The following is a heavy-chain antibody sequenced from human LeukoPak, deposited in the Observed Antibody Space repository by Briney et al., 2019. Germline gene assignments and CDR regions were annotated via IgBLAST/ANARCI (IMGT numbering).Heavy chain of an antibody. D-gene: IGHD1-1*01. CDR3: ARPVTGTYAPLEY. CDR1: GFTSSNYW. V-gene: IGHV3-74*01. Sequence: PGGSLRLSCAASGFTSSNYWMHWVRQAPGKGLVYVSRINSDGSSANYADSVQGRFTISRDNAKNTLYLEMNSLRADDTAVYYCARPVTGTYAPLEYWGQGTLVTVSS. J-gene: IGHJ4*02. CDR2: INSDGSSA.